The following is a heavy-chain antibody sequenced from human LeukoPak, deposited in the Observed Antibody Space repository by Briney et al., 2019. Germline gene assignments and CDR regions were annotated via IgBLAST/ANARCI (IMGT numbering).Heavy chain of an antibody. CDR3: ARLYPTAMEDY. Sequence: SETLSLTCAVYGGSFSNYYWTWIRQPPGKGLEWIGEINHSGSARYNPSLKSRVIISVDTSKNQFSLKLSSVTAADTAVYYCARLYPTAMEDYWGQGTLVTVSS. CDR2: INHSGSA. D-gene: IGHD5-18*01. V-gene: IGHV4-34*01. CDR1: GGSFSNYY. J-gene: IGHJ4*02.